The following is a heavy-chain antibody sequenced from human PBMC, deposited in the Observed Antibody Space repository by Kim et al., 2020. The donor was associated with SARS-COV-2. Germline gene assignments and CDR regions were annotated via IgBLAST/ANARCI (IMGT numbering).Heavy chain of an antibody. V-gene: IGHV3-21*01. J-gene: IGHJ6*02. CDR3: VRDKEDEIQYSSSWYFGYYYYYGMDV. D-gene: IGHD6-13*01. CDR1: GFTFSSYS. Sequence: GGSLRLSCAASGFTFSSYSMNWVRQAPGKGLEWVSSISSSSSYIYYADSVKGRFTISRDNAKNSLYLQMNSLRAEDTAVYYCVRDKEDEIQYSSSWYFGYYYYYGMDVWSQGTTVTVSS. CDR2: ISSSSSYI.